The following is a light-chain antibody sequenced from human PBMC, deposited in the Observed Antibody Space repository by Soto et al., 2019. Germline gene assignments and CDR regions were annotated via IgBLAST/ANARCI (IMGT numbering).Light chain of an antibody. Sequence: QSVLTQPASVSGSPGQSITISCTGTSSDVGGYRSVSWYQQHPGKAPKLVIYDVSNRPSGVSYRFSGSKSGNTASLTISGLQAEDEADYYCSSYTSTSTQVFGTGTKVPVL. CDR1: SSDVGGYRS. CDR3: SSYTSTSTQV. J-gene: IGLJ1*01. CDR2: DVS. V-gene: IGLV2-14*03.